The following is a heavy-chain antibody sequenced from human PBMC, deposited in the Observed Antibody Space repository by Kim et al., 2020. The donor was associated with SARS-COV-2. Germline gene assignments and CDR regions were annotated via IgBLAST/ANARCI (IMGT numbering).Heavy chain of an antibody. Sequence: ASVKVSCKASGYTFTGYYMHWVRQAPGQGLEWMVRINPNSGGTNYAQKFQGRVTMTRDTSISTAYMELSRLRSDDTAVYYCARVGNTAMVTLPYYWGQGTLVTVSS. CDR1: GYTFTGYY. CDR2: INPNSGGT. V-gene: IGHV1-2*06. CDR3: ARVGNTAMVTLPYY. J-gene: IGHJ4*02. D-gene: IGHD5-18*01.